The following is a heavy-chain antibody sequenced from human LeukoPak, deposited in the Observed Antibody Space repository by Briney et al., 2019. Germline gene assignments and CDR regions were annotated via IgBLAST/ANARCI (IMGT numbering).Heavy chain of an antibody. CDR2: IYYSGSS. CDR1: GGSINNGGYY. Sequence: SSETLSLTCTVSGGSINNGGYYWSWIRQHSGKGLEWIGYIYYSGSSYYNPSLRSRVTISVDTSKNHFSLKLSSVTAADTAVYYCARNRDGYNSFDYWGQGTLVTVSS. J-gene: IGHJ4*02. D-gene: IGHD5-24*01. CDR3: ARNRDGYNSFDY. V-gene: IGHV4-31*03.